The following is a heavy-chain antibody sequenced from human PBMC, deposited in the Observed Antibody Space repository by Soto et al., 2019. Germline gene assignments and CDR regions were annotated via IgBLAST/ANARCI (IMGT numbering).Heavy chain of an antibody. Sequence: PSETLSLTCNVSGGSISGYYCTWIRQPPGKGLEWIGYIYYSGSTNYSPSLKSRVTISVDTSKNQFSLKLSSATAADTAVYYCARDRIDAFDIWGQGTMVTVSS. CDR2: IYYSGST. CDR3: ARDRIDAFDI. V-gene: IGHV4-59*01. CDR1: GGSISGYY. J-gene: IGHJ3*02.